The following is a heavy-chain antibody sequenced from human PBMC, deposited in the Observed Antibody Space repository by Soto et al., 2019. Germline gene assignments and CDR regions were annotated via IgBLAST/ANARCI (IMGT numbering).Heavy chain of an antibody. V-gene: IGHV3-30*02. D-gene: IGHD3-10*02. CDR1: VFIFSNNG. Sequence: PGGSVRLSCVGSVFIFSNNGMHWVRQTPGKGLEWVAFMSYDGSDTFYADSVKGRFTISRDNSKNTLFLHMSNLRAEDTAMYYCTIVRVADSALDHWGQGTLVTVSS. CDR2: MSYDGSDT. J-gene: IGHJ4*02. CDR3: TIVRVADSALDH.